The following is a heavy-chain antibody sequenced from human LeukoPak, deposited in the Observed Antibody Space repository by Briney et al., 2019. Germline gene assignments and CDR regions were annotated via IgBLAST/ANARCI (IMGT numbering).Heavy chain of an antibody. CDR2: INAYNGNT. J-gene: IGHJ3*02. Sequence: ASVKVSCKASGYTFTSYGISWVRQAPGQGLEWMGWINAYNGNTNYAQKLQGRVTMTTDTSTSTAYMELRSLRSDDTAVYYCARSSGWEPQPWYAFDIWGQGTMVTVSS. V-gene: IGHV1-18*01. CDR1: GYTFTSYG. D-gene: IGHD6-19*01. CDR3: ARSSGWEPQPWYAFDI.